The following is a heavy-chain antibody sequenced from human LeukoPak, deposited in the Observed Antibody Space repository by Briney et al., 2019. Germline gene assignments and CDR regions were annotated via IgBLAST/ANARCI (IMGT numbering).Heavy chain of an antibody. J-gene: IGHJ6*03. CDR1: GFTFSSYS. CDR3: ASQEVGATRLYYYYYMDV. D-gene: IGHD1-26*01. CDR2: ISSSSSTI. Sequence: GGSLRLSCAASGFTFSSYSMNWVRQAPGKGLEWVSYISSSSSTIYYADSVKGRFTISRDNAKNSLYLQMNSLRAEDTAVYYCASQEVGATRLYYYYYMDVWGKGTTVTVSS. V-gene: IGHV3-48*01.